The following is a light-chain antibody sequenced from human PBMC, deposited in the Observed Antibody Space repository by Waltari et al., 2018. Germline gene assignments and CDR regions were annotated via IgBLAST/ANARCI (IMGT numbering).Light chain of an antibody. CDR3: QSFDSRLSDGVV. CDR1: SSNPGAGHH. Sequence: QSVLTQPPSVSGTPGQRVTISCPGSSSNPGAGHHVPRYQKIPGTAPKLLIFGNNNRPSGVPDRFSGSKSGTSASLAITGLQAEDEGDYYCQSFDSRLSDGVVFGGGTKVTVL. V-gene: IGLV1-40*01. J-gene: IGLJ2*01. CDR2: GNN.